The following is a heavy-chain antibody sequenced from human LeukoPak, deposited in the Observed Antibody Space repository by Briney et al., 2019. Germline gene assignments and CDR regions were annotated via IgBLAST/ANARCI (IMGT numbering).Heavy chain of an antibody. CDR3: ARAGSWYGFWFDP. CDR2: IYPGDSDT. V-gene: IGHV5-51*01. J-gene: IGHJ5*02. D-gene: IGHD6-13*01. CDR1: GYSFTSYW. Sequence: GESLKISCKGSGYSFTSYWIGWVRQLPGKGLEWLGIIYPGDSDTRYSPSFQGQVTISADKSISTAYLQWSSLKASDTAMYYCARAGSWYGFWFDPWGQGTLVTVSS.